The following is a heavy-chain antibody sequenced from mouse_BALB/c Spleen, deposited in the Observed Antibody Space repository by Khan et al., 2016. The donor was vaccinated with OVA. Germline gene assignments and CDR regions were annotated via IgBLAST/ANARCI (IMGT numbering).Heavy chain of an antibody. V-gene: IGHV3-2*02. CDR1: GYSITSDYA. CDR3: ARIYGGDFDY. D-gene: IGHD1-1*01. Sequence: EVQLQESGPGLVKPSQSLSLTYTVTGYSITSDYAWNWIRQFPGNKLEWMGHISYSGNTKYNPSLKSRISITRDTSKNQFFLQLNSVTTEDTATYYCARIYGGDFDYWGQGTTLTVSS. CDR2: ISYSGNT. J-gene: IGHJ2*01.